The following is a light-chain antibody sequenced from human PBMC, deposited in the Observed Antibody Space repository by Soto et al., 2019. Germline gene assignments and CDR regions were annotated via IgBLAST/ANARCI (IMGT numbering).Light chain of an antibody. V-gene: IGKV3-15*01. CDR3: QQYNNWPRGT. CDR1: QSVSSN. CDR2: GAS. J-gene: IGKJ1*01. Sequence: EIVMTQSPATLSLSPGERATLSCRTSQSVSSNLAWYQQKPGQAPRLLIYGASTRATGIPARFSGSGSRTEFTLTISSLQSEDFAVYYCQQYNNWPRGTFGQGTKVEIK.